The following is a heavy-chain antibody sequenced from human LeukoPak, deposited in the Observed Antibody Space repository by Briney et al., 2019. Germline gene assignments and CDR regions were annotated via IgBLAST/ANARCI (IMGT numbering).Heavy chain of an antibody. Sequence: PSETLSLTCTVPGGSISSYYWSWIRQPPGKGLEWIGYIYYSGSTNYNPSLKSRVTISVDTSKNQFSLKLSSVTAADTAVYYCARPGLSNDAFDIWGQGTMVTVSS. CDR3: ARPGLSNDAFDI. CDR1: GGSISSYY. CDR2: IYYSGST. D-gene: IGHD2-2*01. J-gene: IGHJ3*02. V-gene: IGHV4-59*08.